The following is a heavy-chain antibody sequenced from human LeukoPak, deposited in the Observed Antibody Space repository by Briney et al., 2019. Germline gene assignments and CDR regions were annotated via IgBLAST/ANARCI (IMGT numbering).Heavy chain of an antibody. V-gene: IGHV3-21*01. J-gene: IGHJ4*02. CDR3: ARSIAVAVTSN. D-gene: IGHD6-19*01. CDR1: GFTFSSYS. Sequence: GGSLRLSCAASGFTFSSYSMNWVRQAPVKGLEWVSSISSSSSYIYYADSVKGRFTISRDNAKNSLYLQMNSLRAEDTAVYYCARSIAVAVTSNWGQGTLVTVSS. CDR2: ISSSSSYI.